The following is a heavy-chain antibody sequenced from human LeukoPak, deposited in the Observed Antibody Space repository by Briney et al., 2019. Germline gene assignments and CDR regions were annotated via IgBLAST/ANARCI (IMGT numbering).Heavy chain of an antibody. CDR3: ARGLLKEWLQPYYFDY. D-gene: IGHD5-12*01. V-gene: IGHV4-61*02. CDR1: GGSISSGSYY. Sequence: KPSETLSLTCTVSGGSISSGSYYWSWIPQPAGEGLEWIGRIYTSGSTNYNPSLKSRVTISVDTSKNQFSLKLSSVTAADTAVYYCARGLLKEWLQPYYFDYWGQGTLVTVSS. CDR2: IYTSGST. J-gene: IGHJ4*02.